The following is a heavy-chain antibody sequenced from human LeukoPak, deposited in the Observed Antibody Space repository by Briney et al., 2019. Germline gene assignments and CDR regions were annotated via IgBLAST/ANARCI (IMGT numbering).Heavy chain of an antibody. D-gene: IGHD6-19*01. V-gene: IGHV4-59*08. CDR3: ARIHSSGWYYYFDY. CDR1: GGSISSYY. Sequence: PSETLSLTCTVSGGSISSYYWSWIRQPPAKGLEWIGYIYYSGSTNYDPSLKSRVTISVDTSKNQFSLKLSSVTAADTAVYYCARIHSSGWYYYFDYWGQGTLVTVSS. J-gene: IGHJ4*02. CDR2: IYYSGST.